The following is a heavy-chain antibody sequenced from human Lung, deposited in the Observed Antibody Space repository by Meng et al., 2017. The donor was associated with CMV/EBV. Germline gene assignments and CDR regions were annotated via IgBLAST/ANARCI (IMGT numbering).Heavy chain of an antibody. D-gene: IGHD4-17*01. CDR3: AKNPVDYADP. Sequence: GESLKISCAASGFTFGTYGMSWVRQAPGKGLEWVAVIYLGDRSTWYGDFVKGRFSIYTDDSKSTVYLQMNSLRAEDTALYYCAKNPVDYADPWAQGTLVTVSS. J-gene: IGHJ5*02. CDR2: IYLGDRST. V-gene: IGHV3-23*03. CDR1: GFTFGTYG.